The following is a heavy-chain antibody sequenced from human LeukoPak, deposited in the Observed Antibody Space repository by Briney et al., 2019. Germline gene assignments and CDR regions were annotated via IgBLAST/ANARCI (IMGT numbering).Heavy chain of an antibody. J-gene: IGHJ5*02. CDR1: GYTFTGYY. CDR2: INHNSGVT. V-gene: IGHV1-2*02. CDR3: ARGLTYYYVSGMNP. Sequence: ASVKVSCKDSGYTFTGYYMHWVRQAPGQGLEWMGWINHNSGVTNSAQKFQGRVTMTRPTSISTAYMELSRLTSDDTAVYYCARGLTYYYVSGMNPWGQGTLFTVSS. D-gene: IGHD3-10*01.